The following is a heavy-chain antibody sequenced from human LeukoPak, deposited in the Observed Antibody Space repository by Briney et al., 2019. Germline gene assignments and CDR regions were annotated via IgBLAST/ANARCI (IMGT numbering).Heavy chain of an antibody. V-gene: IGHV3-53*01. CDR1: GFTVSSNY. CDR3: ARADYYDSSGYNDY. J-gene: IGHJ4*02. CDR2: IYSGGNT. Sequence: GGSLRLSCAASGFTVSSNYMSWVRQAPGKGLEWVSLIYSGGNTYYADSVKGRFSISRDNSKNTLYLQMTSLRAEDTAVYYCARADYYDSSGYNDYWGQGTVVTVSS. D-gene: IGHD3-22*01.